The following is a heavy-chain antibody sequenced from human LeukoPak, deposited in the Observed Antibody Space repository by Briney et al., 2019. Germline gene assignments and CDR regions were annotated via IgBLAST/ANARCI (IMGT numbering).Heavy chain of an antibody. Sequence: PGGSLRLSCAASGLTFSSYSMNWVRQAPGKGLEWVSSISSSSSYIYYADSVKGRFTISRDNAKNSLYLQMNSLRAEDTAVYYCARDRYCSGGSCYIWFDPWGQGTLVTVSS. J-gene: IGHJ5*02. V-gene: IGHV3-21*01. CDR3: ARDRYCSGGSCYIWFDP. CDR2: ISSSSSYI. CDR1: GLTFSSYS. D-gene: IGHD2-15*01.